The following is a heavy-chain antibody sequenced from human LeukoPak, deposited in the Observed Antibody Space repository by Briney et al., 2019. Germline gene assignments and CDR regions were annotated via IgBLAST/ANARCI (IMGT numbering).Heavy chain of an antibody. CDR3: AKELRIVVVTTEY. D-gene: IGHD3-22*01. CDR1: GFTFSSYG. V-gene: IGHV3-30*02. CDR2: IRYDGSNK. J-gene: IGHJ4*02. Sequence: GGSLRLSCAASGFTFSSYGMHWVRQAPGKGLEWVAFIRYDGSNKYYADSVKGRFTISRDNSKNTLYLQMNSLRAEDTAVYYCAKELRIVVVTTEYWGQGTLVTVSS.